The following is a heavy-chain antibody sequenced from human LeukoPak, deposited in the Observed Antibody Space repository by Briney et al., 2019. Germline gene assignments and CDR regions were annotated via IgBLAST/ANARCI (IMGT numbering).Heavy chain of an antibody. V-gene: IGHV3-33*05. CDR2: ISYDGSNQ. CDR1: GVTFSSYG. Sequence: PGGALRLSCAASGVTFSSYGMHWGRHAPPKGLGRVAVISYDGSNQYYADSATGRFTISRDNSKNTVYLQMNSLRAENTAVYYCARGVGRPSYNWFDPWGEGTLVTVSS. D-gene: IGHD3-10*01. CDR3: ARGVGRPSYNWFDP. J-gene: IGHJ5*02.